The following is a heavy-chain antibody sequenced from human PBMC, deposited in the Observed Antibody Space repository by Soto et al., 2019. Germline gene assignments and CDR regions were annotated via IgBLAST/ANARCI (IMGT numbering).Heavy chain of an antibody. CDR1: GFTFHSFS. V-gene: IGHV3-30*04. D-gene: IGHD2-2*01. CDR3: ARVSTSLQYFEYYGMDV. J-gene: IGHJ6*02. Sequence: QVQLVESGGGVVQPGRSLRLSCEASGFTFHSFSMHWVRQAPGKGLEWVAVISFDGSNKDYADSVKGRFTISRDNSKNTLDLQMDSLRPEDTAVYYCARVSTSLQYFEYYGMDVWGQGTTVAVSS. CDR2: ISFDGSNK.